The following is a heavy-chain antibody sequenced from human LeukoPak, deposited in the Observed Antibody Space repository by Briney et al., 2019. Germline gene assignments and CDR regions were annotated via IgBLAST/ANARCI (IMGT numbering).Heavy chain of an antibody. CDR2: VNPRSGDA. Sequence: PLAPVKVSCKASGYTFTSYYMHWVRQAPGQGLEWMGWVNPRSGDAGYLQKFQGRLTITRDSSIDTAYMDLSGLNSEDTAVYYCARGVPLGYCTYGVCYPPYYFDYWGQGTLVTASS. CDR3: ARGVPLGYCTYGVCYPPYYFDY. J-gene: IGHJ4*02. CDR1: GYTFTSYY. D-gene: IGHD2-8*01. V-gene: IGHV1-8*03.